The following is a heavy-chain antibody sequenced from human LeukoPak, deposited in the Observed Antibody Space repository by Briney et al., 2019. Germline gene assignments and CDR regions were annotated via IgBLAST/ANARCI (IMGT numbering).Heavy chain of an antibody. CDR2: INPNSGGT. V-gene: IGHV1-2*04. CDR1: GYTFTGYY. J-gene: IGHJ6*02. D-gene: IGHD4-11*01. Sequence: VASVKVSCKASGYTFTGYYMHWVRQAPGQGLEWMGWINPNSGGTNYAQKFQGWVTMTRDTSICTAYMELSRLRSDDTAVYYCAREETTVTNGMDVWGQGTTVTVSS. CDR3: AREETTVTNGMDV.